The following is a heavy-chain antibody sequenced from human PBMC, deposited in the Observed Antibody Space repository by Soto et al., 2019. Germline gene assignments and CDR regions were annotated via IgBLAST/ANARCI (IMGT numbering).Heavy chain of an antibody. CDR2: IYYSGST. V-gene: IGHV4-31*03. CDR3: AGREGYGSGSYVYYYGMDV. CDR1: GGSISSGGYY. D-gene: IGHD3-10*01. Sequence: SETLSLTCTVSGGSISSGGYYWIWIRQHPGKGLEWIGYIYYSGSTYYSPSLKSRVTISVDTSKNQFSLKLSSVTAADTAVYYCAGREGYGSGSYVYYYGMDVWGQGTTVTVSS. J-gene: IGHJ6*02.